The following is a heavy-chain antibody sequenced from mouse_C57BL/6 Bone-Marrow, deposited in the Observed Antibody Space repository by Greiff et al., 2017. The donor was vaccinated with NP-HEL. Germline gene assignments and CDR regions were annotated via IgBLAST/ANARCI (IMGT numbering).Heavy chain of an antibody. Sequence: EVQGVESGGGLVQPGGSLKLSCAASGFTFSDYGMAWVRQAPRKGPEWVAFISNLAYSIYYADTVTGRFTISRENAKNTLYLEMSSLRSEDTAMYDCAGHPYDYGGAMDYWGRGTSVTVSA. CDR1: GFTFSDYG. V-gene: IGHV5-15*01. CDR3: AGHPYDYGGAMDY. D-gene: IGHD2-4*01. J-gene: IGHJ4*01. CDR2: ISNLAYSI.